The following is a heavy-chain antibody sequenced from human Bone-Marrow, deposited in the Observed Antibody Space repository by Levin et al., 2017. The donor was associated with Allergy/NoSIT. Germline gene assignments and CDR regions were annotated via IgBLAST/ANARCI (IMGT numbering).Heavy chain of an antibody. CDR1: GGSFSGYY. Sequence: SQTLSLTCAVYGGSFSGYYWSWIRQPPGKGLEWIGEINHSGSTNYNPSLKSRVTISVDTSKNQFSLKLSSVTAADTAVYYCARVPVVVAATSSLHDHYYYYYGMDVWGQGTTVTVSS. CDR2: INHSGST. V-gene: IGHV4-34*01. D-gene: IGHD2-15*01. CDR3: ARVPVVVAATSSLHDHYYYYYGMDV. J-gene: IGHJ6*02.